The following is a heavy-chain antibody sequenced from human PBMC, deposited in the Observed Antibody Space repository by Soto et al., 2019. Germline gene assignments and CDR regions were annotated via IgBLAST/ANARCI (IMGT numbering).Heavy chain of an antibody. J-gene: IGHJ4*02. V-gene: IGHV3-23*01. CDR2: ISGSGGST. CDR3: AKLGPYSGYDLGQYYFDY. Sequence: GGSLRLSCAASGFTFSSYAMSWVRQAPGKGLEWVSAISGSGGSTYYADSVKGRFTISRDNSKNTLYLQMNSLRAEDTAVYYCAKLGPYSGYDLGQYYFDYWGQGTLVTVSS. D-gene: IGHD5-12*01. CDR1: GFTFSSYA.